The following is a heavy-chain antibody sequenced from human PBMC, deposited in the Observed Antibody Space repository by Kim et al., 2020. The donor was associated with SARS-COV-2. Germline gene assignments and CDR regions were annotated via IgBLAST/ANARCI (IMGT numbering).Heavy chain of an antibody. CDR1: GGSISSYY. CDR3: ARHDLGELSTLFDY. D-gene: IGHD3-16*02. CDR2: IYYSGST. V-gene: IGHV4-59*01. Sequence: SETLSLTCTVSGGSISSYYWSWIRQPPGKGLEWIGYIYYSGSTNYNPSLKSRVTISVDTSKNQFSLKLSSVTAADTAVYYCARHDLGELSTLFDYWGQGTLVTVSS. J-gene: IGHJ4*02.